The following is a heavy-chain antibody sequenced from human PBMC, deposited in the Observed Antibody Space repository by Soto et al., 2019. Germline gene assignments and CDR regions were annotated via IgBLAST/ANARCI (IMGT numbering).Heavy chain of an antibody. CDR1: GFTFSRNW. CDR3: AREYSGTYFDY. J-gene: IGHJ4*02. D-gene: IGHD1-26*01. Sequence: GGSLRLSCAASGFTFSRNWMSWVRQAPGKGLEWVANVKQDGSEKYYVDSVKGRFTISRDNAKNSLYLHMNSLRAEDTAVYYCAREYSGTYFDYWGQGTPVTVSS. V-gene: IGHV3-7*01. CDR2: VKQDGSEK.